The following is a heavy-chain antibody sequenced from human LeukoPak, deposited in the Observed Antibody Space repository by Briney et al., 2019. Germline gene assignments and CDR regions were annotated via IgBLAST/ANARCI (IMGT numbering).Heavy chain of an antibody. CDR2: IYYSGST. D-gene: IGHD3-9*01. CDR1: GGSVSSSIYY. Sequence: PSETLSLTCTVSGGSVSSSIYYWGWIRQPPGKGLEWIGSIYYSGSTSYNPSLKSRVTISLDTSKNQFSLKLTSVTAADTAVYYCASRNDILTGYVFDFWGQGTLVTVSS. CDR3: ASRNDILTGYVFDF. V-gene: IGHV4-39*01. J-gene: IGHJ4*02.